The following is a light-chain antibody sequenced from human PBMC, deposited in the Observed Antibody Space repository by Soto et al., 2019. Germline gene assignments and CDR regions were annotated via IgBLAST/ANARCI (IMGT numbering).Light chain of an antibody. CDR1: NSNIGAGYD. CDR2: ANG. CDR3: QSYDNSLSAWV. J-gene: IGLJ3*02. Sequence: QAVVTQPPSVSGAPGQRVTISCTGSNSNIGAGYDVHWYQQLPGTAPQLLIYANGNRPSGVPDRFYGSKSGTSASLAITGLQAEDEADYYCQSYDNSLSAWVFGGGTKLTVL. V-gene: IGLV1-40*01.